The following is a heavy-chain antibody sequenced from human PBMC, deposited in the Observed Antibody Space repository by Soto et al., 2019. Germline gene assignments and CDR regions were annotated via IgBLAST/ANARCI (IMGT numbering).Heavy chain of an antibody. CDR1: GGSISSGGYY. Sequence: QVQLQESGPGLVKPSQTLSLTCTVSGGSISSGGYYWSWIRQHPGKGLEWIGYIYYSGSTYYNLSLKSRVTISVDTSKNQFSLKLSSVTAADTAVYYCARDRKWFGESHPFDYWGQGTLVTVSS. CDR3: ARDRKWFGESHPFDY. J-gene: IGHJ4*02. V-gene: IGHV4-31*03. D-gene: IGHD3-10*01. CDR2: IYYSGST.